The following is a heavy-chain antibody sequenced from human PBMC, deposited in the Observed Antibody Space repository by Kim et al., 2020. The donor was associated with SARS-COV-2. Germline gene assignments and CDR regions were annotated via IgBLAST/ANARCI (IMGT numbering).Heavy chain of an antibody. V-gene: IGHV7-4-1*02. CDR3: ARGLDYDFWSGYQQGNCYFYYGMDV. D-gene: IGHD3-3*01. J-gene: IGHJ6*02. Sequence: ASVKVSCKASGYTFTTYAMNWVRQAPGQRLEWMGWINTNTGNPTYAQGFTGRFVFSLDTSVSTAYLQISSLKAEDTAVYYCARGLDYDFWSGYQQGNCYFYYGMDVWGQGTTVTVSS. CDR1: GYTFTTYA. CDR2: INTNTGNP.